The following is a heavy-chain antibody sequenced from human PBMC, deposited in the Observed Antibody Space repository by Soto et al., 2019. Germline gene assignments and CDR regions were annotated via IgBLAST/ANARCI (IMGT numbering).Heavy chain of an antibody. CDR3: ARDLCGGDCYSVDS. CDR1: GFTFSSFG. CDR2: IWYDGTKK. V-gene: IGHV3-33*01. D-gene: IGHD2-21*02. J-gene: IGHJ4*02. Sequence: QVQLVESGGGVVQPGRSLSLSCAASGFTFSSFGMHWVRQAPGKGLEWVAVIWYDGTKKYSADSVKGRFTISRDNSKNMLYLQMNSLRADDTAVYYCARDLCGGDCYSVDSGGQVTLVTVSS.